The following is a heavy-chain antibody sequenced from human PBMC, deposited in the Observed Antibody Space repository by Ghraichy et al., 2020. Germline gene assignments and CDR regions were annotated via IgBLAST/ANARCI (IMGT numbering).Heavy chain of an antibody. CDR3: ARDGGSYYRADAFDI. J-gene: IGHJ3*02. CDR2: IYTSGST. CDR1: GGFISSYY. Sequence: SETLSLTCTVSGGFISSYYWSWIRQPAGKGLEWIGRIYTSGSTNYNHSLKSRVTMSVDTSKNQFSLKLSSVTAADTAVYYCARDGGSYYRADAFDIWGQGTMVTVSS. D-gene: IGHD1-26*01. V-gene: IGHV4-4*07.